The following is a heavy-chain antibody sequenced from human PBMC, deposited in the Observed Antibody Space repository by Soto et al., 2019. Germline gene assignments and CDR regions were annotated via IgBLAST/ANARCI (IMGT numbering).Heavy chain of an antibody. J-gene: IGHJ6*02. V-gene: IGHV3-11*06. Sequence: VGSLRLSCAASGFTLSDYYMTWIRQAPGKGLEWISYISSSTYTKYADSVKGRFTISRDNAKNSVHLQMNSLRADDTSVYYCASQEGYYYGMDVWGQGTTVTVSS. CDR1: GFTLSDYY. CDR2: ISSSTYT. CDR3: ASQEGYYYGMDV.